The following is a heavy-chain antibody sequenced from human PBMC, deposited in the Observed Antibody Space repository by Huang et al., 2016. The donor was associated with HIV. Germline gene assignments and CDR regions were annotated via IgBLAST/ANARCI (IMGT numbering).Heavy chain of an antibody. Sequence: QVQLVQSGAEVKKPGASVKVSCKASGYAFTSYYMHWVRQAPGQGLEWMGISNPRDGSKSYAQKFQGRVTTTRDTSTNTVFMELSSLRSEDTAVYYCARDRDFYDSSGYWGFNYFDYWGQGTLVTVSS. CDR1: GYAFTSYY. CDR2: SNPRDGSK. J-gene: IGHJ4*02. V-gene: IGHV1-46*01. D-gene: IGHD3-22*01. CDR3: ARDRDFYDSSGYWGFNYFDY.